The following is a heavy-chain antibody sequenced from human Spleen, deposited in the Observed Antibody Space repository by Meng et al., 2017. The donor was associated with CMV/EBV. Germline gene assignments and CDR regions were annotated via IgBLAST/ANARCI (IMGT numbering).Heavy chain of an antibody. CDR3: ARVLAYYDFWSAYYVGYFDY. Sequence: ETLSLTCAASGFTFSSYAMSWVRQAPGKGLEWVSYISSSGSTIYYADSVKGRFTISRDNAKNSLYLQMNSLRAEDTAVYYCARVLAYYDFWSAYYVGYFDYWGQGTLVTVSS. CDR2: ISSSGSTI. CDR1: GFTFSSYA. V-gene: IGHV3-48*04. D-gene: IGHD3-3*01. J-gene: IGHJ4*02.